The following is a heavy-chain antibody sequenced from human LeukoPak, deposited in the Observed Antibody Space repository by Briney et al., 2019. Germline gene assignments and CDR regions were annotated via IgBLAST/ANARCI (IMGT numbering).Heavy chain of an antibody. CDR3: TTALHRTTIYYDSSGYFF. D-gene: IGHD3-22*01. J-gene: IGHJ4*02. Sequence: GGSLRLSCAASGFTFSSYGMSWVRQAPGKGLEWVSYIGSNFETIYADSVKGRFTISRDNAKNSLSLQMNSLITEDTAVYYCTTALHRTTIYYDSSGYFFWGQGTLVTVSS. CDR1: GFTFSSYG. CDR2: IGSNFETI. V-gene: IGHV3-48*01.